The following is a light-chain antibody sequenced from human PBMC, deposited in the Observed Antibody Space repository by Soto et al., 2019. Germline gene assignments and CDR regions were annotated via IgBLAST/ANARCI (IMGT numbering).Light chain of an antibody. CDR2: EVS. CDR1: SSDVGGYYY. Sequence: QSALTQPASVSGSPGQSITISCTGTSSDVGGYYYVSWYQHHPGKAPKLLIYEVSNRPSGVSNRFSCSKSGNTASLTISGRQAEDEADYYSYSYTSNPPYVFGTGTKLTVL. V-gene: IGLV2-14*01. CDR3: YSYTSNPPYV. J-gene: IGLJ1*01.